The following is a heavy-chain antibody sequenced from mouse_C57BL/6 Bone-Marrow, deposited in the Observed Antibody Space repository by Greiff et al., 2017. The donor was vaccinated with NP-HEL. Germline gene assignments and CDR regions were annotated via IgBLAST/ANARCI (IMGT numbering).Heavy chain of an antibody. CDR1: GFTFSSYA. D-gene: IGHD1-1*01. CDR2: ISSGGDYI. CDR3: TIYYGSSYGYFDV. Sequence: EVHLVESGEGLVKPGGSLKLSCAASGFTFSSYAMSWVRQTPEKRLELVAYISSGGDYIYYADTVKGRFTISRDNARNTLYLQMSSLKSEDTAMYYCTIYYGSSYGYFDVWGTGTTVTVSS. J-gene: IGHJ1*03. V-gene: IGHV5-9-1*02.